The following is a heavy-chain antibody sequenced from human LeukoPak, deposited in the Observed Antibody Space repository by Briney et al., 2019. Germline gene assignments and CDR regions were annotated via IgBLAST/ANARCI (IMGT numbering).Heavy chain of an antibody. D-gene: IGHD1-26*01. CDR3: ARVGARSGYYYYYMDV. J-gene: IGHJ6*03. CDR1: GYTFTSYD. CDR2: MNPSSGNT. Sequence: GASVKVSCKASGYTFTSYDCNWVGQPTAQGLEGMGLMNPSSGNTGYAQKFAGRVTMTRNTSINTAYMELSSLRSGDTAVYYCARVGARSGYYYYYMDVWGKGTTVPISS. V-gene: IGHV1-8*01.